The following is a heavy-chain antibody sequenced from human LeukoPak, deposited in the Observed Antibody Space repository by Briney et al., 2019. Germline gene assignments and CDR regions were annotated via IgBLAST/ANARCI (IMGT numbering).Heavy chain of an antibody. V-gene: IGHV4-30-2*01. D-gene: IGHD1-7*01. CDR2: IYHSGST. Sequence: SETLSLTCTVSGGSISGYYWSWIRQPPGKGLEWIGYIYHSGSTYYNPSLKSRVTISVDRSKNQFSLKLSSVTAADTAVYYCARAPYNWNYYYYFDYWGQGTLVTVSS. CDR3: ARAPYNWNYYYYFDY. CDR1: GGSISGYY. J-gene: IGHJ4*02.